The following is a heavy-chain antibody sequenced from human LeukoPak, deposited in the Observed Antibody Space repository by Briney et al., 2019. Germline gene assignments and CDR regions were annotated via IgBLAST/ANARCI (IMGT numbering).Heavy chain of an antibody. V-gene: IGHV4-59*01. D-gene: IGHD6-13*01. Sequence: SETLSLTCTVSGGSISSYYWSWIRQPPAQGLEWIGYIYYSGSTNYNPSPTSRVTISVDTSKNQFSLTLSSVTAADTAVYYCARVGAPYSSSWYFSLWGQGTLVTVSS. CDR2: IYYSGST. CDR3: ARVGAPYSSSWYFSL. CDR1: GGSISSYY. J-gene: IGHJ4*02.